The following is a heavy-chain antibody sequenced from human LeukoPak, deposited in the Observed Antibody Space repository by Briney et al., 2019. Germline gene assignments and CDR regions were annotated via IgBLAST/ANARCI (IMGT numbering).Heavy chain of an antibody. D-gene: IGHD2-2*02. Sequence: GASVKVSCKASGCTFTSYGISWVRQAPGQGLEWMGWISAYNGNTNYAQKRQGRVTMTTDTSTSTAYMELRSLRSDDTAVYYCARGCSSTSCYTSSNYWGQGTLVTVSS. J-gene: IGHJ4*02. CDR1: GCTFTSYG. CDR2: ISAYNGNT. V-gene: IGHV1-18*01. CDR3: ARGCSSTSCYTSSNY.